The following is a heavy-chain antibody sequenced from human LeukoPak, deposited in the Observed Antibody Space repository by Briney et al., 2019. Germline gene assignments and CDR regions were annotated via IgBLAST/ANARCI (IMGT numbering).Heavy chain of an antibody. CDR3: AKSPGRAAAGYIDY. CDR2: ISYDGSKK. J-gene: IGHJ4*02. CDR1: GFTFSDYS. D-gene: IGHD6-13*01. V-gene: IGHV3-30*18. Sequence: PGGSLRLSCAASGFTFSDYSMNWVRQAPGKGLEWVAGISYDGSKKYYADSVKGRFTISRDNSKNTLSLQMNSLRAEDTAVYYCAKSPGRAAAGYIDYWGQGTLVTVSS.